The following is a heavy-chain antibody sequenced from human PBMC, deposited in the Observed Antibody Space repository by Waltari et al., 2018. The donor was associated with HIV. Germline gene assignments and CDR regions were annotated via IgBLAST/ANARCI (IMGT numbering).Heavy chain of an antibody. CDR3: VTDAVAVPIDTEY. Sequence: EVHLVESGGGLVKPGGSLRVSCTVSGFTFINAGMSWVRQAPGKGLEWLGRIKSKNDGGKIDYAAPVKDRFTIVRDESVHTMYMEMSSLKIEATGIYYCVTDAVAVPIDTEYWGQGTLVTVSS. J-gene: IGHJ4*02. D-gene: IGHD2-21*01. CDR1: GFTFINAG. CDR2: IKSKNDGGKI. V-gene: IGHV3-15*01.